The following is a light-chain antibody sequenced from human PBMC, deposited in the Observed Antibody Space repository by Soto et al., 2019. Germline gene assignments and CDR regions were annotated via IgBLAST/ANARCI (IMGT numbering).Light chain of an antibody. V-gene: IGLV2-23*02. CDR3: SSYAGSGTFVI. CDR2: DAT. Sequence: QSVLTQPASLSGSPGQSITISCTGTSGDIGSHDLVSWYQQHPGKAPKLIVYDATKRPSGISDRFSGSKSGNTASLTISGLQAEDEADYHCSSYAGSGTFVIFGGGTKVTVL. CDR1: SGDIGSHDL. J-gene: IGLJ2*01.